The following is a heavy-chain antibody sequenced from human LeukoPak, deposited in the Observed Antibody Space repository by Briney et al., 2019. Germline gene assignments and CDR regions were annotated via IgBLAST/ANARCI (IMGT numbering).Heavy chain of an antibody. V-gene: IGHV4-59*12. J-gene: IGHJ6*03. CDR3: ARRLGRKFGERFYYYHYMDV. CDR1: GGSISSYY. CDR2: IYYTGST. Sequence: ASETLSLTCTVSGGSISSYYWSWIRQPPGKGLEWIGYIYYTGSTNYNLSLKSRVTISVDTSKNQFSLKLSSVTAADTAVYYCARRLGRKFGERFYYYHYMDVWGKGTTVTISS. D-gene: IGHD3-10*01.